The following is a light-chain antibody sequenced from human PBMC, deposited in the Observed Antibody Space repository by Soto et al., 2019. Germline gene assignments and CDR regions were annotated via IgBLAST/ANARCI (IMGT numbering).Light chain of an antibody. V-gene: IGLV2-14*03. J-gene: IGLJ1*01. CDR2: DVS. CDR1: SSDVGGYDY. Sequence: QSALTQPASVSGSPGQSIIISCIGTSSDVGGYDYVSWYQHHPGKAPKLMIYDVSNRPSGVSNRFSGSKSGNTASLTISGLQAEYEADYYCSSHTSTSTPPYVFGTGTKVTVL. CDR3: SSHTSTSTPPYV.